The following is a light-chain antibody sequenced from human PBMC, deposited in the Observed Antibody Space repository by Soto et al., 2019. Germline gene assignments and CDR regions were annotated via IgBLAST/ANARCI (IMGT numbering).Light chain of an antibody. V-gene: IGKV3-15*01. CDR1: QSVSSN. J-gene: IGKJ2*01. CDR2: DAS. Sequence: EIVMTQSPATLSVSPGERATLSCRASQSVSSNLAWYQQKPGQAPRLLIYDASTRATGIPARISGSGSGTKFTLTISSLQYEDFSVYYCQQYNNWPPYTFGQGTKLEIK. CDR3: QQYNNWPPYT.